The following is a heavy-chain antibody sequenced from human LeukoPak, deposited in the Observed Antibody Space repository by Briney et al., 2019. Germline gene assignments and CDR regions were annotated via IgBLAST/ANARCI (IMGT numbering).Heavy chain of an antibody. CDR3: ARLGMAAPYFYDSSGDKFDY. D-gene: IGHD3-22*01. CDR2: IYYSGTV. J-gene: IGHJ4*02. V-gene: IGHV4-31*03. CDR1: GGSMSSGGYY. Sequence: PSETLSLTCSVSGGSMSSGGYYWSWIRQHPGKGLEWMGHIYYSGTVYYNPSLRSRVSISVDTSKNQFSLRLSSVTVADTAVYYCARLGMAAPYFYDSSGDKFDYWGQGTLVTVSS.